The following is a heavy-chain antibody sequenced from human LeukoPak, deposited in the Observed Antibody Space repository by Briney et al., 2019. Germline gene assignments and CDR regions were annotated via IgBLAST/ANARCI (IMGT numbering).Heavy chain of an antibody. D-gene: IGHD2/OR15-2a*01. CDR3: TTDWDSTYAFDI. CDR1: GFTFSSYG. Sequence: PGGSLRLSCAASGFTFSSYGMHWVRQAPGKGLEWVAFIRYDGSNKYYADSVKGRFTISRDNSKNTLYLQMNSLKTEDTAVYYCTTDWDSTYAFDIWGQGTMVTVSS. CDR2: IRYDGSNK. V-gene: IGHV3-30*02. J-gene: IGHJ3*02.